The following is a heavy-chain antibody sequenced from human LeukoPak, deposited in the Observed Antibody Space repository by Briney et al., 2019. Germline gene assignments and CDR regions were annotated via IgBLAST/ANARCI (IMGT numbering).Heavy chain of an antibody. D-gene: IGHD6-13*01. Sequence: PGGSLRLSCAASGFTFDDYAMHWVRQAPGKGLEWVSGISWNSGSIGYADSVKGRFTISRDNAKNSLYLQMNSLRAEDTALYYCAKDIAPGIAAAGTGFDYWGQGTLVTVSS. V-gene: IGHV3-9*01. CDR1: GFTFDDYA. J-gene: IGHJ4*02. CDR2: ISWNSGSI. CDR3: AKDIAPGIAAAGTGFDY.